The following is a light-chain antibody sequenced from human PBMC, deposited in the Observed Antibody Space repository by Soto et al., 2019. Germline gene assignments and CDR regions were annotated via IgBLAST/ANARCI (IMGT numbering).Light chain of an antibody. V-gene: IGKV2-24*01. CDR3: VQATQFPYT. CDR2: KVS. J-gene: IGKJ2*01. Sequence: DIVMTQTPLSSPVTLGQSASISCRSSQSLAHSDGDTYLSWLHQRPGQPPRLLIYKVSKRFSGVPDRFSGSGAGTDFTLKISGVEAEDVGVYYCVQATQFPYTFGQGTKLEIK. CDR1: QSLAHSDGDTY.